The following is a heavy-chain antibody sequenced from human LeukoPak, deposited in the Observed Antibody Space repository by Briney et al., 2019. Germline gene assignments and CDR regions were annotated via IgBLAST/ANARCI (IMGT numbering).Heavy chain of an antibody. CDR1: GFTISSYD. CDR3: ARGVGSGYTSGWEFDY. V-gene: IGHV3-48*03. Sequence: GESLTLTCAASGFTISSYDLNWVRQAPGKGLEWVSYISSSGSTIYYADSVKGRFTISRDNAKNSLYLQMNSLRAEDTAVYYCARGVGSGYTSGWEFDYWGQGTLVTGSS. CDR2: ISSSGSTI. D-gene: IGHD6-19*01. J-gene: IGHJ4*02.